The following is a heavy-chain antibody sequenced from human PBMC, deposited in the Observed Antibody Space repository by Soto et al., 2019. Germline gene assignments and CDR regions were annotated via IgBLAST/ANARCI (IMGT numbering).Heavy chain of an antibody. CDR2: ISVSGGAT. D-gene: IGHD3-16*01. CDR3: AKDRGGLPFGP. CDR1: GFTFSSYA. J-gene: IGHJ5*02. Sequence: EVQLLESGGDLVQPGGSLRLSCAASGFTFSSYAMSWVRQATGKGLEWVSGISVSGGATYYEDSVKGRFNISRDNSKNTPYLQMNTLRDEDTAVYYCAKDRGGLPFGPWGQGTLVTVTS. V-gene: IGHV3-23*01.